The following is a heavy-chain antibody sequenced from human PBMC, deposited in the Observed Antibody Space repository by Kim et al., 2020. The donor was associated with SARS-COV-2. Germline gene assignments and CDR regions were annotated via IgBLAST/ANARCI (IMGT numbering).Heavy chain of an antibody. V-gene: IGHV3-30*18. D-gene: IGHD3-10*01. J-gene: IGHJ4*02. CDR3: AKDGASAALVRGVIPHADY. CDR1: GFTFSSYG. CDR2: ISYDGSNK. Sequence: GGSLRLSCAASGFTFSSYGMHWVRQAPGKGLEWVAVISYDGSNKYYADSVKGRFTISRDNSKNTLYLQMNSLRPEDTAVYYCAKDGASAALVRGVIPHADYGGQGTRVTVSA.